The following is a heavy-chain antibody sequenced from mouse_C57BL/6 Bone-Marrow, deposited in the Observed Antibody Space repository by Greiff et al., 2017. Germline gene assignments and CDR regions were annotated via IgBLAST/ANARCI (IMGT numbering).Heavy chain of an antibody. J-gene: IGHJ1*03. CDR3: ARPYYSNYWYFDV. CDR2: IYPGSGST. CDR1: GYTFTDYY. D-gene: IGHD2-5*01. Sequence: VQLQQSGPELVKPGASVKISCKASGYTFTDYYMNWVKQRPGQGLEWIGDIYPGSGSTNYNEKFKSKATLTVDTSSSTAYMQLSSLTSEDSAVYYCARPYYSNYWYFDVWGTGTTVTVSS. V-gene: IGHV1-55*01.